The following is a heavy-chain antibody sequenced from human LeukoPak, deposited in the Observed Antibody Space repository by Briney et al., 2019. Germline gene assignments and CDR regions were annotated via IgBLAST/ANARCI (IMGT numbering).Heavy chain of an antibody. J-gene: IGHJ6*03. CDR2: IYYSGST. D-gene: IGHD3-3*01. CDR3: ARDLRITIFGVVHYYMDV. CDR1: GGSISSYY. Sequence: SETLSLTCTVSGGSISSYYWSWIRQPPGKGLEWIGYIYYSGSTNYNPSLKSRVTISVDTSKNQFSLKLSSVTAADTAVYYCARDLRITIFGVVHYYMDVWGKGTTVTVSS. V-gene: IGHV4-59*01.